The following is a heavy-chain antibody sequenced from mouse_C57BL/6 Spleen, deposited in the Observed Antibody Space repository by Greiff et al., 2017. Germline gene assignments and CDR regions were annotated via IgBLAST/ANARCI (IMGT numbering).Heavy chain of an antibody. CDR2: INPYNGGT. Sequence: EVQLQQSGPVLVKPGASVKMSCKASGYTFTDYYMNWVKQSHGKSLEWIGVINPYNGGTSYNQKFKGKATLTVDKSSSTAYMELNSLTSEDSAVYYCARRTNWDPHWYFDVWGTGTTVTVSS. CDR1: GYTFTDYY. D-gene: IGHD4-1*01. V-gene: IGHV1-19*01. J-gene: IGHJ1*03. CDR3: ARRTNWDPHWYFDV.